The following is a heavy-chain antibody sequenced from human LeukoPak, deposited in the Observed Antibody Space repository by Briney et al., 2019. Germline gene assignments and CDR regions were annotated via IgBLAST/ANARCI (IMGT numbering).Heavy chain of an antibody. D-gene: IGHD5-12*01. J-gene: IGHJ6*02. CDR2: ISAYNGNT. Sequence: ASVKVSCKASGGTFSSYAISWVRQAPGQGLEWMGWISAYNGNTNYAQKLQGRVTMTTDTSTSTAYMELRSLRSDDTAVYCCARDLGLPKVWWLRGDYYYGMDVWGQGTTVTVSS. CDR3: ARDLGLPKVWWLRGDYYYGMDV. V-gene: IGHV1-18*01. CDR1: GGTFSSYA.